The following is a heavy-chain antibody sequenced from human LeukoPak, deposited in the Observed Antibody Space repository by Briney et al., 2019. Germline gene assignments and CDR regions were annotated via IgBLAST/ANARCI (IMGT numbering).Heavy chain of an antibody. CDR3: ARDGQWLAPGWVDY. V-gene: IGHV1-2*02. Sequence: ASVKVSYKASGYTFTGYYMHWVRQAPGQGLEWMGWINPNSGGTNYAQKFQGRVTMTRDTSISTAYMELSRLRSDDTAVYYCARDGQWLAPGWVDYWGQGTLVTVSS. CDR2: INPNSGGT. CDR1: GYTFTGYY. J-gene: IGHJ4*02. D-gene: IGHD6-19*01.